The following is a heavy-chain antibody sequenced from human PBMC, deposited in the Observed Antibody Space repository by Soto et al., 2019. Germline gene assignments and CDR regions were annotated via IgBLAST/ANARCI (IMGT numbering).Heavy chain of an antibody. Sequence: SETLSLTCTVSGGSISSYYWSWIRQPPGKGLEWIGYIYYSGSTNYNPSLKSRVTISVDTSKNQFSLKLSSVTAADTAVYYCARAARYCSRTSYYNGLDPWGQGTLVTVSS. CDR2: IYYSGST. J-gene: IGHJ5*02. CDR1: GGSISSYY. CDR3: ARAARYCSRTSYYNGLDP. D-gene: IGHD2-2*01. V-gene: IGHV4-59*01.